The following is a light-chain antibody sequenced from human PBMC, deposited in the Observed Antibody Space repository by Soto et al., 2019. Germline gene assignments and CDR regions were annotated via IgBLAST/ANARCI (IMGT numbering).Light chain of an antibody. CDR1: STDVGAYNY. CDR2: EVT. CDR3: GSHAGNSNLV. J-gene: IGLJ3*02. V-gene: IGLV2-8*01. Sequence: QSALTQPPSASGSPGQSVTISCTGTSTDVGAYNYVSWYQQHPGKAPKLMIYEVTKRPSGVPDRFSGSKSGNTASLTVSGLQTEDEADYYCGSHAGNSNLVFGGGIKVTVL.